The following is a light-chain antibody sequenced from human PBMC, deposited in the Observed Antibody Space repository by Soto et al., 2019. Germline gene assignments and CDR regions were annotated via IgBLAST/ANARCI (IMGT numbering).Light chain of an antibody. CDR2: LNSDGSH. J-gene: IGLJ2*01. Sequence: QLVLTQSPSASASLGASVKLTCTLSSGHSSYAIAWHQQQPEKGPRYLMKLNSDGSHSKGDGIPDRFSGSSSGAERYLTISSRQSEDEADYYCQTWGTDIVVFGGVTKLTVL. CDR3: QTWGTDIVV. V-gene: IGLV4-69*01. CDR1: SGHSSYA.